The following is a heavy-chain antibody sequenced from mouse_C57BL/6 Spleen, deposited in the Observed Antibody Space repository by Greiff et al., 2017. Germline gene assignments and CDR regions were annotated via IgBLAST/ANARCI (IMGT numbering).Heavy chain of an antibody. V-gene: IGHV3-6*01. CDR1: GYSITSGYY. CDR2: ISYDGSN. Sequence: VQLKESGPGLVKPSQSLSLTCSVTGYSITSGYYWNWIRQFPGNKLEWMGYISYDGSNNYNPSLKNRISITRDTSKNQFFLKLNSVTTEDTATYYCAREGDAMDYWGQGTSVTVSS. CDR3: AREGDAMDY. J-gene: IGHJ4*01.